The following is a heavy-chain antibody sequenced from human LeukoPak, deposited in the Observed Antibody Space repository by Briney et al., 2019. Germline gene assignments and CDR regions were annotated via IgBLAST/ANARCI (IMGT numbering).Heavy chain of an antibody. V-gene: IGHV4-34*01. CDR2: INHSGST. CDR3: AREYYYDSSGYYLD. D-gene: IGHD3-22*01. J-gene: IGHJ3*01. CDR1: GGSFSGYY. Sequence: PSETLSLTCAVYGGSFSGYYWSWIRQPPGKGLEWIGEINHSGSTNYNPSLKSRVTISVDTSTNQFSLKLSSVTAADTAVYYCAREYYYDSSGYYLDWGQGTMVTVSS.